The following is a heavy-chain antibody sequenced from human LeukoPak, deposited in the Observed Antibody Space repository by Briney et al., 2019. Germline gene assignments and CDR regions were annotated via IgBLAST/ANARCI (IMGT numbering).Heavy chain of an antibody. V-gene: IGHV4-4*07. J-gene: IGHJ4*02. CDR2: IYTTGTT. CDR1: GGSINSYY. D-gene: IGHD2-8*01. CDR3: GRQCYTASYYFLDY. Sequence: SETLSLTCSVSGGSINSYYWGWVRQPAGKGLEWIGRIYTTGTTNCSPSLKSRLTMSLDTSKNQFSLKLRSVTAADTAVYYCGRQCYTASYYFLDYWSQGTLVTVSS.